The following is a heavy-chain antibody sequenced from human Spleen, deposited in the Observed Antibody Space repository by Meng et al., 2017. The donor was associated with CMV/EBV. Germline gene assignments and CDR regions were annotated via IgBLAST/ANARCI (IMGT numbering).Heavy chain of an antibody. CDR3: ARESGSETDYYYYYALDV. D-gene: IGHD1-26*01. CDR2: INPRSGDT. V-gene: IGHV1-2*02. J-gene: IGHJ6*02. CDR1: GYSFTDYY. Sequence: ASVKVSCKASGYSFTDYYIHWVRQAPGQGLEWMGWINPRSGDTSYAQKFQGRVTMTRDTSISTAYMELNSLRSDDTAVYFCARESGSETDYYYYYALDVWGQGTTVTVSS.